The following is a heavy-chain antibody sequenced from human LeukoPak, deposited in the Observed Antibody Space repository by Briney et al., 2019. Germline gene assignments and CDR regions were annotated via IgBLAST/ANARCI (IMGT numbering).Heavy chain of an antibody. CDR1: GGSFSGYY. Sequence: SETLSLTCAVYGGSFSGYYWSWIRQPPGKGLEWIGEINHSGSTNYNPSLKSRVTISVDTSKNQFSLKLSSVTAADTAVYYCAREGPYCSSTSCYASYYYYYYMDVWGKGTTVTVSS. J-gene: IGHJ6*03. V-gene: IGHV4-34*01. CDR2: INHSGST. CDR3: AREGPYCSSTSCYASYYYYYYMDV. D-gene: IGHD2-2*01.